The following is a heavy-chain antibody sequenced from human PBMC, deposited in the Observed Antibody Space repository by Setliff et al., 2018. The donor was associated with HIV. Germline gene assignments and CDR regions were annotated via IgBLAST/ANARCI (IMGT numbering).Heavy chain of an antibody. Sequence: SETLSLTCAVSGDSINSFFWWTWVRQFPGKGLDWIGEIYHSGATDYKPSLKSRVTISVDKSKKQLSLKLTSVTAADTAVYYCARGRQIGGEGAAAFDLWGQGIVVTVSS. CDR1: GDSINSFFW. V-gene: IGHV4-4*02. CDR2: IYHSGAT. CDR3: ARGRQIGGEGAAAFDL. D-gene: IGHD1-26*01. J-gene: IGHJ3*01.